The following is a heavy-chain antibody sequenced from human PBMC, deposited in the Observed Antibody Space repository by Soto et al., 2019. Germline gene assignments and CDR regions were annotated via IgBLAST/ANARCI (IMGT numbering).Heavy chain of an antibody. Sequence: ASVKVSCKASGYTFTSYAMHWVRQAPGQRLEWMGWINAGNGNTKYSQKFQGRVTITRDTSASTAYMELSSLRSEDTAVYYCARDFVGATFGWFDPWGQGTLVTVSS. J-gene: IGHJ5*02. D-gene: IGHD1-26*01. V-gene: IGHV1-3*01. CDR3: ARDFVGATFGWFDP. CDR2: INAGNGNT. CDR1: GYTFTSYA.